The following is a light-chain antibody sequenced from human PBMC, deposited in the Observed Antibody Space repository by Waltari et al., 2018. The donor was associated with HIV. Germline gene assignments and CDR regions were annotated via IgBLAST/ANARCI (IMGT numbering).Light chain of an antibody. CDR2: WGS. J-gene: IGKJ4*01. Sequence: IVMTQSPLSRPVTPGEPASIPCRSSESLLQSSGVNYLYWYLQKEGRPPQLLIYWGSNRASGVPDRFTGSGSGTDFTLKISRVEAEDVGIYFCMQSLQTPLTFGGGTKVEMK. CDR3: MQSLQTPLT. V-gene: IGKV2-28*01. CDR1: ESLLQSSGVNY.